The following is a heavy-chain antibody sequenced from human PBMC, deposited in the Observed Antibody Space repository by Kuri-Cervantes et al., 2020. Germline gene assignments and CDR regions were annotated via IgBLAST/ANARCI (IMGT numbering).Heavy chain of an antibody. CDR2: ISHDGRIP. CDR3: ARDYDYIWGPTLDY. V-gene: IGHV3-30*04. J-gene: IGHJ4*02. CDR1: SFTFSVDA. D-gene: IGHD3-16*01. Sequence: LSLTCAASSFTFSVDAMHWVRQAPGKGLEWVAFISHDGRIPHYADSVKGRITISRDNSENTVYLQMNNLRPEDTAVYYCARDYDYIWGPTLDYWGQGTLVTVSS.